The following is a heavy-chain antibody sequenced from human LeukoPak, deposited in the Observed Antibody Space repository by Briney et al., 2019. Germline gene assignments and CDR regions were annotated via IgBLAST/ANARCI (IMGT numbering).Heavy chain of an antibody. D-gene: IGHD6-19*01. J-gene: IGHJ4*02. CDR1: GFTFSDYY. CDR2: ISSSSSYT. CDR3: ARDRGIAVPQGFDY. V-gene: IGHV3-11*06. Sequence: PGGSLRLSCAASGFTFSDYYMSWIRQAPGKGLEWISFISSSSSYTNYADSVKGRFTISRDNAKNSLYLQMNSLRAEDTAVYYCARDRGIAVPQGFDYWGQGTLVTVSS.